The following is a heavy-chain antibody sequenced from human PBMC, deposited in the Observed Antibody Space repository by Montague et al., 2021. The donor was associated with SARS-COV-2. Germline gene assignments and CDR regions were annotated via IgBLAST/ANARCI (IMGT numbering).Heavy chain of an antibody. J-gene: IGHJ4*02. CDR2: IDWXXXK. CDR3: ARVRYFDTTFDY. Sequence: PALVKPTQTLTLTRTFSGFSLSTSGMCVSWIRQPPGKALEWLALIDWXXXKFYSTSLKTRLTISKDTSKHPVVLTMTNMDPVDTATYYCARVRYFDTTFDYWGQGTLVTVSS. D-gene: IGHD3-9*01. CDR1: GFSLSTSGMC. V-gene: IGHV2-70*01.